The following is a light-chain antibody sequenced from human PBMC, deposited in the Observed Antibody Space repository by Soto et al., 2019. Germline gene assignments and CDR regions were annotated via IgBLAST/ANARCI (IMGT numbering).Light chain of an antibody. CDR3: QQYNNWPPVT. Sequence: EIVLTQSPGTLSLSPGERATLSCRASQTLSNSFIAWYQQKPGQAPRLLIYDTSSRATGVPDRYSASGSGTDFTLTISSLQSEDFAVYYCQQYNNWPPVTFGQGTKVDI. V-gene: IGKV3-20*01. CDR2: DTS. CDR1: QTLSNSF. J-gene: IGKJ1*01.